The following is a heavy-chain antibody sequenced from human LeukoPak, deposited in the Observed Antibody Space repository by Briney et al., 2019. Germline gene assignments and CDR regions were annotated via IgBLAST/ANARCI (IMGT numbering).Heavy chain of an antibody. Sequence: GESLKISCKVSGYTFSNYWIGWVRQMPGKGLEWVGIIYPADSETRYSPSFQGQVTMSVDKSISTAYLQWSSLKASDTAMYYCARKISGSYYGIDYGGQGTRVTVSS. CDR2: IYPADSET. D-gene: IGHD1-26*01. J-gene: IGHJ4*02. CDR1: GYTFSNYW. CDR3: ARKISGSYYGIDY. V-gene: IGHV5-51*01.